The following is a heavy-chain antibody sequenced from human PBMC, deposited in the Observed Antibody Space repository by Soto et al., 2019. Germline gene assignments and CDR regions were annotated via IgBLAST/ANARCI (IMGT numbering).Heavy chain of an antibody. D-gene: IGHD6-13*01. J-gene: IGHJ6*02. CDR3: ARDFWAAGLSHYYYGMDV. V-gene: IGHV3-53*01. CDR2: IYSGGST. Sequence: EVQLVESGGGLIQPGGSLRLSCAASGFTVSSNYMSWVRQAPGKGLEWVSVIYSGGSTYYADSVKGRFTISRDNSKNTLYLQMNSLRAEDTAVYHCARDFWAAGLSHYYYGMDVWGQGTTVTVSS. CDR1: GFTVSSNY.